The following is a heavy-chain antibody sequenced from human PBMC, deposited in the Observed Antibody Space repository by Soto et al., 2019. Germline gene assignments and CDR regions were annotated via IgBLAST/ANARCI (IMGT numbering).Heavy chain of an antibody. D-gene: IGHD2-21*02. CDR3: ARVCGGDCHNGMDV. CDR1: GGSISSGGYY. Sequence: QVQLQESGPGLAKPSQTLSLTCTVSGGSISSGGYYWSWIRQHPGKGPEWIGYISYSGSTYYNPSLESRVTISVDTSKNPFSLKLSSVPAADTAVYYCARVCGGDCHNGMDVWGQGTTVTVSS. V-gene: IGHV4-31*03. CDR2: ISYSGST. J-gene: IGHJ6*02.